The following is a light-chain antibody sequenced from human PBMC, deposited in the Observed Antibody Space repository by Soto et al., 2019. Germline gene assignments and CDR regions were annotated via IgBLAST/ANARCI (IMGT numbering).Light chain of an antibody. Sequence: QAVVTQESSFSVSPGGTVTLTCGLISGSVSTANNPNWYQQTPGLAPRTRIYSTSTRSSGVPDRFSGSILGNKAALTITGAQADDESDYYCALFMGNGISVFGTGTKLTVL. CDR3: ALFMGNGISV. J-gene: IGLJ1*01. V-gene: IGLV8-61*01. CDR2: STS. CDR1: SGSVSTANN.